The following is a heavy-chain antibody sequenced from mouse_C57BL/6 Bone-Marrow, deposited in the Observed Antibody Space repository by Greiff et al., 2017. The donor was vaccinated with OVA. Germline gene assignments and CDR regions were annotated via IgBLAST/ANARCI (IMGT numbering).Heavy chain of an antibody. J-gene: IGHJ2*01. V-gene: IGHV1-4*01. D-gene: IGHD3-1*01. Sequence: QVQLKQSGAELARPGASVKMSCKASGYTFTSYTMHWVKQRPVQGLEWIGYINPSSGYTKYNQKFKDKATLTADKSSSTAYMQLSSLTSEDSAVYYCARRPYRGYFDYWGQGTTLTVSS. CDR2: INPSSGYT. CDR3: ARRPYRGYFDY. CDR1: GYTFTSYT.